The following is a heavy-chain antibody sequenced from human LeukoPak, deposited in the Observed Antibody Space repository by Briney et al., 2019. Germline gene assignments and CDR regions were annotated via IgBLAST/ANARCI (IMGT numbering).Heavy chain of an antibody. D-gene: IGHD3-22*01. CDR1: AGSICNSY. V-gene: IGHV4-4*08. CDR2: ISTGGDI. CDR3: VRGPGRGYDLEP. Sequence: PSHTLSLTCAVSAGSICNSYCSWARQPPGKGLEFIGYISTGGDINYSPSLRSRATMSINPSNNQLSLTLTSVTTADTAVYFCVRGPGRGYDLEPWGQGSLVTVSS. J-gene: IGHJ5*02.